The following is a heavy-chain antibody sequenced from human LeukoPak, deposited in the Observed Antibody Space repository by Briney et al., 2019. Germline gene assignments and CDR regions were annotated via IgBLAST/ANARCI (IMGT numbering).Heavy chain of an antibody. Sequence: SETLSLTCAVYGGSFSGYYWSWIRQPPGKGLEWIGEINHSGSTNYNPSLKSRVTISVDTSKNQFSLKLSSVTAADTAVYYCARSTSARFGDQYVYNWFDPWGQGTLVTVSS. CDR1: GGSFSGYY. CDR2: INHSGST. J-gene: IGHJ5*02. CDR3: ARSTSARFGDQYVYNWFDP. D-gene: IGHD3-10*01. V-gene: IGHV4-34*01.